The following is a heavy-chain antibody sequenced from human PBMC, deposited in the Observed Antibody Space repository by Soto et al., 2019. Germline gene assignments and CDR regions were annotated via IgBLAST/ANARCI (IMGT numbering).Heavy chain of an antibody. Sequence: PGGSLRLSCAASGFLFGVYTMNWVRQAPGKGLEWISSINSDSSSIYHADSVKGRFTISRDNAKNSVDLQMNSLRDEDTAVYYCARSYYHDSSAYYYDYWGQGALVTVSS. V-gene: IGHV3-48*02. D-gene: IGHD3-22*01. CDR1: GFLFGVYT. J-gene: IGHJ4*02. CDR3: ARSYYHDSSAYYYDY. CDR2: INSDSSSI.